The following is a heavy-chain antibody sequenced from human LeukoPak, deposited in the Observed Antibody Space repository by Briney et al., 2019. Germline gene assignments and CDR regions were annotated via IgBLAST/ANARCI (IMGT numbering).Heavy chain of an antibody. CDR3: ARYSSSAPFDY. D-gene: IGHD6-6*01. Sequence: PSGTLSLTCAVSGVSISSSSYYWAWIRQPPGKGLEWIGSIYYSGSTYYNPSLKSRVTISVDTSKNQFSLKLSSVTTADTAVHYCARYSSSAPFDYWGQGTLVTVSS. CDR2: IYYSGST. J-gene: IGHJ4*02. CDR1: GVSISSSSYY. V-gene: IGHV4-39*01.